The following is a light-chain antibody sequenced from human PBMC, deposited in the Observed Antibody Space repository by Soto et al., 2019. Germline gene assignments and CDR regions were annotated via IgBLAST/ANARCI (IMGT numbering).Light chain of an antibody. J-gene: IGKJ1*01. V-gene: IGKV3-11*01. CDR3: QQRSNCWT. CDR1: QSVSTF. CDR2: DAS. Sequence: EIVLTQSPATLSLSPGERAALSYRASQSVSTFLAWYPHKPGQAPRLLIYDASNRATGIPARFSGSGSGTDFTLTISSLEPEDSAFYSCQQRSNCWTFGQGTKVEIK.